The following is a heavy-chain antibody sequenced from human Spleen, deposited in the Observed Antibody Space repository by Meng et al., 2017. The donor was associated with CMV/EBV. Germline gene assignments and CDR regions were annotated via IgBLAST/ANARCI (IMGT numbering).Heavy chain of an antibody. CDR1: GFTFDDYG. V-gene: IGHV3-64*02. D-gene: IGHD3-10*01. Sequence: GGSLRLSCAASGFTFDDYGMSWVRQAPGKGLEYVSAISSNGGSTYYADSVKGRFTISRDNSKNTLYLQMGSLRAEDTAVYYCAKQNYYGSGSYYNAVGYFDYWGQGTRVTVSS. CDR3: AKQNYYGSGSYYNAVGYFDY. J-gene: IGHJ4*02. CDR2: ISSNGGST.